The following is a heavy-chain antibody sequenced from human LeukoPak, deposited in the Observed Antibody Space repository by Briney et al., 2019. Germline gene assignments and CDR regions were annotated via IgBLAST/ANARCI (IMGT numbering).Heavy chain of an antibody. CDR3: PILPPYGDVDLLYFAS. V-gene: IGHV1-24*01. J-gene: IGHJ4*02. CDR2: LDPEDGER. CDR1: GNTLADLS. Sequence: ASVKVSCKVSGNTLADLSIHWLRRSPGKGLEWMGGLDPEDGERIYAQKFQGRVTMTEDTATDTAYMELSGLRSEDTARYYCPILPPYGDVDLLYFASWGPGTLVTVSS. D-gene: IGHD3-16*01.